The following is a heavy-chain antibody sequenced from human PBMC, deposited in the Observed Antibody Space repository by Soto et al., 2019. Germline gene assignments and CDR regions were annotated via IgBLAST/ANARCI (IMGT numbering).Heavy chain of an antibody. Sequence: PAMTISQNCAISGASINRHHWWHWAAQPPGKGLEWIGQISHSGSTNYNPSLTSRVTISVDKSKKHLSMKLTSVTDADTAVYYCAARHFWSGAWTDARLHYWGQGTIVPFS. CDR2: ISHSGST. CDR1: GASINRHHW. CDR3: AARHFWSGAWTDARLHY. J-gene: IGHJ4*02. V-gene: IGHV4-4*02. D-gene: IGHD3-3*02.